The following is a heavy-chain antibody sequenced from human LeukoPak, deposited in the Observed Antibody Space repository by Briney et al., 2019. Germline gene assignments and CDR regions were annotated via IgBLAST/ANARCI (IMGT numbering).Heavy chain of an antibody. J-gene: IGHJ4*02. CDR3: ARVAYSSGSPFDY. D-gene: IGHD6-19*01. CDR1: GFTFSSYS. Sequence: GGSLRLSCAASGFTFSSYSMNWVRQAPGKGLEWVSSISSSSSYIYYADSVKGRFTISRDNAKSSLYLQMNSLRAEDTAVYYCARVAYSSGSPFDYWGQGTLVTVSS. V-gene: IGHV3-21*01. CDR2: ISSSSSYI.